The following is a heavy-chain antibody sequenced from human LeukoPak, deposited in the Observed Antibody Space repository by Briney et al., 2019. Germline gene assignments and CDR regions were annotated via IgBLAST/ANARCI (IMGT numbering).Heavy chain of an antibody. Sequence: GRSLRLSCAASGFTFSSYGMHWVRQAPGKGLEGVAVISYDGSNKYYADSVKGRFTISRDNSKNTLYLQMNSLRAEDTAVYYCAKDIDAPLWGDAFDIWGQGTMVTVSS. J-gene: IGHJ3*02. CDR1: GFTFSSYG. V-gene: IGHV3-30*18. CDR3: AKDIDAPLWGDAFDI. D-gene: IGHD3-10*01. CDR2: ISYDGSNK.